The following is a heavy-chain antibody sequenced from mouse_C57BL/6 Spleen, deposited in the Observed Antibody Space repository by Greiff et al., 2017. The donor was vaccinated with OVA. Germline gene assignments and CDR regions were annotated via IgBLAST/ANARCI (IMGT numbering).Heavy chain of an antibody. V-gene: IGHV1-52*01. D-gene: IGHD1-1*01. Sequence: QVQLQQPGAELVRPGSSVKLSCKASGYTFTGYWMHWVKQRPIQGLEWIGNIDPSDSETHYNQKFKDKATLTVDKSSSTAYMQLSSLTSEDSAVYYCARSDTTVVATEGFAYWGQGTLVTVSA. CDR3: ARSDTTVVATEGFAY. CDR1: GYTFTGYW. CDR2: IDPSDSET. J-gene: IGHJ3*01.